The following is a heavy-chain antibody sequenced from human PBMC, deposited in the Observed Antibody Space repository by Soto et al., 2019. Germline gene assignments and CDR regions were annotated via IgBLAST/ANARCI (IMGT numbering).Heavy chain of an antibody. D-gene: IGHD3-22*01. J-gene: IGHJ4*02. CDR3: AAYYYDSSGYHGY. V-gene: IGHV3-15*07. CDR1: GFTFSNAW. Sequence: GGSLRLSCAASGFTFSNAWMNWVRQAPGKGLEWVGRIKSKTDGGTTDYAAPVKGRFTISRDDSKNTLYLQMNSLKTEDTAVYYCAAYYYDSSGYHGYWGQGTLVTVSS. CDR2: IKSKTDGGTT.